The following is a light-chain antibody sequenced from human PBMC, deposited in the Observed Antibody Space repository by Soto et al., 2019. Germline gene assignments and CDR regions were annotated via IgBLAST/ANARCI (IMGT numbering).Light chain of an antibody. V-gene: IGKV1-5*02. Sequence: DIQMTQSPSSLSASVGEGVTIICRASQSVSTRLAWYQQKPGKAPKVLIYDASTLQSGVPSRFSGSGSGTEFTLTISSLQPDDFATYYCQQYESYSRTFGQGTKVDIK. CDR1: QSVSTR. CDR3: QQYESYSRT. J-gene: IGKJ1*01. CDR2: DAS.